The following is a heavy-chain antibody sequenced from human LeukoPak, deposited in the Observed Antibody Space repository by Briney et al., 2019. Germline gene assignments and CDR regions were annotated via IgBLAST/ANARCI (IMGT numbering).Heavy chain of an antibody. CDR3: ARDPGLTMVRGVISKTGWFDP. CDR2: ISYDGSNK. CDR1: GFTFSSYA. J-gene: IGHJ5*02. D-gene: IGHD3-10*01. V-gene: IGHV3-30*04. Sequence: GGSLRLSCAASGFTFSSYAMHWVRQAPGKGLEWVAVISYDGSNKYYADSVKGRFTISRDNSKNTLYLQMNSLRAEDTAVYYCARDPGLTMVRGVISKTGWFDPWGQGTLVTVSS.